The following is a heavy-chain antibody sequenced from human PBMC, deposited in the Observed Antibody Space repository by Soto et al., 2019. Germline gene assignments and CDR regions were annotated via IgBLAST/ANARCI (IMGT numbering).Heavy chain of an antibody. Sequence: QVQLQESGPGLVKPSETLSLTCTVSGGSISSHYWSWIRQPPGKGLEWLGNIYYSGNTNYNPSLKSRVTISVDTSKNQFSLKLRSVTAADTAVYYCARGLTAFDPWGQGTLVSVSS. D-gene: IGHD1-20*01. V-gene: IGHV4-59*11. CDR1: GGSISSHY. CDR2: IYYSGNT. J-gene: IGHJ5*02. CDR3: ARGLTAFDP.